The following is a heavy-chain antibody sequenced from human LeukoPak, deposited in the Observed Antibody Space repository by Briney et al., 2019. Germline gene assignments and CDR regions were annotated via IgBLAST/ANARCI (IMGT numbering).Heavy chain of an antibody. CDR2: IKQDGSEK. J-gene: IGHJ3*02. Sequence: GGSLRLSCAASGFTFSTYWMSWVRQAPGRGLEWVANIKQDGSEKYYVDSVKGRFTISRDSSKNTLYLQMNSLRAEDTAVYYCAKDRGYHYDSSGYYRMDAFDIWGQGTMVTVSS. CDR3: AKDRGYHYDSSGYYRMDAFDI. D-gene: IGHD3-22*01. V-gene: IGHV3-7*01. CDR1: GFTFSTYW.